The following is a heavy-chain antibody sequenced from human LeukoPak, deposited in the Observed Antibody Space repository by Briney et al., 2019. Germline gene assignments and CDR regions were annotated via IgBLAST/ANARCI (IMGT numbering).Heavy chain of an antibody. D-gene: IGHD2-15*01. CDR3: AKAAVGGYCSGGSCYSYPDY. CDR2: ISSNGGST. V-gene: IGHV3-64*01. Sequence: GGSLRLSCAASGFTFISYAMHWVRQAPGKGLEYVSAISSNGGSTNYANSVKGRFTISRDNSKNTLYLQMGSLRAEDMAVYYCAKAAVGGYCSGGSCYSYPDYWGQGTLVTVSS. J-gene: IGHJ4*02. CDR1: GFTFISYA.